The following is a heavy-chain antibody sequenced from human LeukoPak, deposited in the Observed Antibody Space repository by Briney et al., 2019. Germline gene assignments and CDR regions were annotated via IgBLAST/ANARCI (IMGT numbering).Heavy chain of an antibody. CDR1: AYTFSSYL. Sequence: ASVKVSCKASAYTFSSYLIHWVRQAPGQGLEWMGIINPSGGSTSYAQKFQGRVTMTRDTSTSTVYMGLSSLRSEDTAVYYCARAPEYYFDYWGQGTLVTVSS. CDR3: ARAPEYYFDY. D-gene: IGHD3-10*01. J-gene: IGHJ4*02. V-gene: IGHV1-46*01. CDR2: INPSGGST.